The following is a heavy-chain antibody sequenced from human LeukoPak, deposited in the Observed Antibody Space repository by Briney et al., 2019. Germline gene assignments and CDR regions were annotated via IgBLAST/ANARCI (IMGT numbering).Heavy chain of an antibody. CDR3: ATLPYGDPAPFDY. J-gene: IGHJ4*02. Sequence: GRSLRLSCAASGFXFSSYGIHWVRQAPGKGLMWVSRINPDGSTINYADSVKGRSTISRDNAKNTLYLQMNSLRAEDTAVYYCATLPYGDPAPFDYWGQGTLVTVSS. CDR2: INPDGSTI. D-gene: IGHD4-17*01. V-gene: IGHV3-74*01. CDR1: GFXFSSYG.